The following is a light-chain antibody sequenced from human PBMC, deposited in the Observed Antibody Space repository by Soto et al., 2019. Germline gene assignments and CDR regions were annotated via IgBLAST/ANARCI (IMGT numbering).Light chain of an antibody. CDR1: SSDVGNYNL. Sequence: QSALTQPASVSGSPGQSITISCTGTSSDVGNYNLVSWYQQVPGKAPKLIIYEVIQRPSGVSNRFSGSKSGNTASLTISGLQAEDEGDYYCCSYAGSNALFGGGTKLTVL. V-gene: IGLV2-23*02. CDR2: EVI. J-gene: IGLJ2*01. CDR3: CSYAGSNAL.